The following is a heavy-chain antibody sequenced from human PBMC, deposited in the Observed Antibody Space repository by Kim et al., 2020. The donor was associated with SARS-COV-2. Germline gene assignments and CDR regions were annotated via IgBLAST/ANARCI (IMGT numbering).Heavy chain of an antibody. D-gene: IGHD2-8*01. V-gene: IGHV3-11*06. CDR3: ARERVMDCTNGVCYTCFFDY. J-gene: IGHJ4*02. Sequence: GRFTISRDNAKNSLYLQMNSLRAEDTAVYYCARERVMDCTNGVCYTCFFDYWGQGTLVTVSS.